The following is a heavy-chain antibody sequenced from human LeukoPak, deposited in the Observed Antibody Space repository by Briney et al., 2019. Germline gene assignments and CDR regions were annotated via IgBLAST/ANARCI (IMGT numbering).Heavy chain of an antibody. V-gene: IGHV4-31*03. J-gene: IGHJ4*02. CDR3: ARGNEFGVVIETLYFDY. CDR1: GGSISSGGYY. D-gene: IGHD3-3*01. CDR2: IYYSGST. Sequence: PSETLSLTCTVSGGSISSGGYYWSWIRQHPGKGLEWIEYIYYSGSTYYNPSLKSRVTISVDTSKNQFSLKLSSVTAADTAVYYCARGNEFGVVIETLYFDYWGQGTLVTVSS.